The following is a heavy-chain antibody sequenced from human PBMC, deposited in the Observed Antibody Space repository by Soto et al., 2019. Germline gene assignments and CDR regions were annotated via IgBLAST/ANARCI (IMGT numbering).Heavy chain of an antibody. Sequence: GGSLRLSCAASGFTFDDYGMSWVRQVPGKGLEWVSRINWKGVSTEYADSVKGRFTISRDNAKNSLYLQMDSLRAEDTALYHWARVVGYSYYMDVWGKGTTVTVSS. CDR2: INWKGVST. J-gene: IGHJ6*03. D-gene: IGHD6-6*01. CDR3: ARVVGYSYYMDV. CDR1: GFTFDDYG. V-gene: IGHV3-20*01.